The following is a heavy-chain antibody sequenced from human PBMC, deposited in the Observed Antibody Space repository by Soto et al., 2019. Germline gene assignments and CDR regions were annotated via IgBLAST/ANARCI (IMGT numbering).Heavy chain of an antibody. V-gene: IGHV4-4*07. CDR1: GGSISRHY. Sequence: QVQLQESGPGLVRPSETLSLTCTVSGGSISRHYWSWIRQSAGKGLEWIGRMYNTGTTDYNPSLKSRLSMSIGTSKNHFSLRLSSVTAADTAVYYCARDLGYTGYEEGNPFDIWGKGTMVTVSS. CDR2: MYNTGTT. CDR3: ARDLGYTGYEEGNPFDI. D-gene: IGHD5-12*01. J-gene: IGHJ3*02.